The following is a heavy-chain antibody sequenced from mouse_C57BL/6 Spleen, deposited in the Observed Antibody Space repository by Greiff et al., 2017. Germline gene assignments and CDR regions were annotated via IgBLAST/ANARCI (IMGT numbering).Heavy chain of an antibody. J-gene: IGHJ2*01. Sequence: VQLKESGGGLVQPKGSLKLSCAASGFSFNTYAMNWVRQAPGKGLEWVARIRSKSNNYATYYADSVKDRFTISRYDSESMLYLQLNNLKTEDTSMYYYVRQNGYYCFDYWGQGTTLTVSS. CDR1: GFSFNTYA. D-gene: IGHD2-3*01. CDR3: VRQNGYYCFDY. V-gene: IGHV10-1*01. CDR2: IRSKSNNYAT.